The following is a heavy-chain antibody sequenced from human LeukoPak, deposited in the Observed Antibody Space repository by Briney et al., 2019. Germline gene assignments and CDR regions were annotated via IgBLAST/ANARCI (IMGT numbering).Heavy chain of an antibody. CDR3: ANLGGYGSGSYYGIDY. V-gene: IGHV3-30*18. CDR1: GFTFSSYG. D-gene: IGHD3-10*01. J-gene: IGHJ4*02. Sequence: GRSLRLSCAASGFTFSSYGMHWVRQAPGKGLEWVAVISYDGSNKYYADSVKGRFTISRDNSKNTLYLQMNSLRAEDTAVYYCANLGGYGSGSYYGIDYWGQGTLVAVSS. CDR2: ISYDGSNK.